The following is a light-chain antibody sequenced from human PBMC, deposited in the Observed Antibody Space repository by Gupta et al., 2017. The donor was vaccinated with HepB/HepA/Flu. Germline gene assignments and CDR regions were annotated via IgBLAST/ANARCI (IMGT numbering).Light chain of an antibody. CDR1: QSLSDTY. V-gene: IGKV3-20*01. J-gene: IGKJ3*01. CDR3: QQFTTSSFT. Sequence: EIVLAQSPGTLSLSPGDSATLSCRASQSLSDTYLAWYQQKPGQAPRLLIYGTSIRATGIPDRFSGSGSGTDFTLAISRLEPEDFAIYYWQQFTTSSFTLGTET. CDR2: GTS.